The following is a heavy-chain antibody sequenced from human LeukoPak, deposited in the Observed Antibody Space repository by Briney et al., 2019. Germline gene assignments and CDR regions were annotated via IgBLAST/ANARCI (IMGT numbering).Heavy chain of an antibody. CDR1: VYSFTSCD. CDR3: TRGRYSNRGFDY. V-gene: IGHV1-8*01. J-gene: IGHJ4*02. CDR2: MNPNSGNT. Sequence: ASVTVSRKASVYSFTSCDIKWVRQPTGQGLEWMGWMNPNSGNTGYAQKSQGRVTMTRNTSISTAEMELSSLRAEDTAVYYSTRGRYSNRGFDYWGQGTLVTVSS. D-gene: IGHD5-12*01.